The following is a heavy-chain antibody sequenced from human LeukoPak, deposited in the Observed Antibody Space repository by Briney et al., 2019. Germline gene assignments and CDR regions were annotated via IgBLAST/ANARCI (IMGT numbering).Heavy chain of an antibody. V-gene: IGHV1-2*02. CDR2: IKPNSGGT. Sequence: VASVKVSCKASGYTFTGYYIHWVRQAPGQGLEWMGWIKPNSGGTSYAQKFQGRVTMTRDTSISTAYMELSRLRSDDTAVYYCARSVSSRFTSPRRPYYFDSWGQGTLVTVSS. CDR3: ARSVSSRFTSPRRPYYFDS. J-gene: IGHJ4*02. CDR1: GYTFTGYY. D-gene: IGHD3-10*01.